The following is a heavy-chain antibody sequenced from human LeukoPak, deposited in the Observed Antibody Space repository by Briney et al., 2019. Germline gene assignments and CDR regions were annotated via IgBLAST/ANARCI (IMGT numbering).Heavy chain of an antibody. CDR3: ARAWGIVVVPAAAQYFQH. V-gene: IGHV1-2*02. Sequence: ASVKVSCKASGYTFTGYYVHWVRQAPGQGLEWMGWINPNSGGTNYAQTFQGRVTMTRDTSISTAYMELSRLRSDDTAVYYCARAWGIVVVPAAAQYFQHWGQGTLVTVSS. CDR2: INPNSGGT. D-gene: IGHD2-2*01. J-gene: IGHJ1*01. CDR1: GYTFTGYY.